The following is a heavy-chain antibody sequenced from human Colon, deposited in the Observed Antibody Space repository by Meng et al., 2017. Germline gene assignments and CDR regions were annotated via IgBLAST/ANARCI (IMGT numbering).Heavy chain of an antibody. V-gene: IGHV4-61*02. CDR2: IYTSGST. J-gene: IGHJ3*02. CDR1: GGSISSGSYY. CDR3: ARDYDILTGYYDAFDI. D-gene: IGHD3-9*01. Sequence: SETLSLTCTVSGGSISSGSYYWSWIRQPAGKGLEWIGRIYTSGSTNYNPSLKSRVTISVDTSKNQFSLKLSSVTVADTAVYYCARDYDILTGYYDAFDIWGQGTMVTVSS.